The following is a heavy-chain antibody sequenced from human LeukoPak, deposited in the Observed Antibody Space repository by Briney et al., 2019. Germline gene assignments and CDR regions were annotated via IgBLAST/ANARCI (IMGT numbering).Heavy chain of an antibody. V-gene: IGHV4-39*07. Sequence: SETLSFTCTVPGGSISSSSYYCGWIRQPPGKGLEWIANIYYSASTYYNPSLKSRVTISVATSKNQFYLKLSSVTAADTAVYYCARDRVGQQLVGRNYYYYYMDVWGKGTTVTISS. J-gene: IGHJ6*03. CDR2: IYYSAST. CDR1: GGSISSSSYY. D-gene: IGHD6-13*01. CDR3: ARDRVGQQLVGRNYYYYYMDV.